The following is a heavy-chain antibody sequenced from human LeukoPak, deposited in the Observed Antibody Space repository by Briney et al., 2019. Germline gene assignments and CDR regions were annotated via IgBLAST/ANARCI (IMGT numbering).Heavy chain of an antibody. Sequence: PSETLSLTCAVYGGSFSGCYWSWIRQPPGKGLEWIGEINHSGSTNYNPSLKSRVTISVDTSKNQFSLKLSSVTAADTAVYYCARGLIVGATPFDYWGQGTLVTVSS. V-gene: IGHV4-34*01. D-gene: IGHD1-26*01. J-gene: IGHJ4*02. CDR2: INHSGST. CDR3: ARGLIVGATPFDY. CDR1: GGSFSGCY.